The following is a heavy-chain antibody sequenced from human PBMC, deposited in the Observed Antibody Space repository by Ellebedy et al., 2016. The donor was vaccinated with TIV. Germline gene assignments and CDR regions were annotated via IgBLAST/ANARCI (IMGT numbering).Heavy chain of an antibody. Sequence: GESLKISCKGSGYRFTSNWISWVRQMPGKGLEWMGRIDPSDSYTNYSPSFEGHVTISVDKSISTAYLQWSSLKASDTAMYSCARHGPAVSRNWFDPWGQGTLVTVSS. V-gene: IGHV5-10-1*01. J-gene: IGHJ5*02. CDR1: GYRFTSNW. D-gene: IGHD4-11*01. CDR2: IDPSDSYT. CDR3: ARHGPAVSRNWFDP.